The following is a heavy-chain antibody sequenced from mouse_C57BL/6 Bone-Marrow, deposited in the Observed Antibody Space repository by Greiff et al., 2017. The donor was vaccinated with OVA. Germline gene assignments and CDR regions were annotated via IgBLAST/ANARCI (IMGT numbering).Heavy chain of an antibody. D-gene: IGHD1-1*01. Sequence: EVQLQQSGPELVKPGASVKIPCKASGYTFTGYYMNWVKQSPEKSLEWIGEINPSTGGTTYNQKFKAKATLTVDKSSSTAYMQLKSLTSEDSAVYYCARSGLLPAWFAYWGQGTLVTVSA. J-gene: IGHJ3*01. CDR1: GYTFTGYY. V-gene: IGHV1-42*01. CDR3: ARSGLLPAWFAY. CDR2: INPSTGGT.